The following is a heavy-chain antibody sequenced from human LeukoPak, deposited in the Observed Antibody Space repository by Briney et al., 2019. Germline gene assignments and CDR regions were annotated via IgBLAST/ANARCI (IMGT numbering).Heavy chain of an antibody. CDR2: IYYSGST. J-gene: IGHJ2*01. CDR3: ARHGPGADYYDSSGYYYYWYFDL. D-gene: IGHD3-22*01. CDR1: GGSISSSSYY. V-gene: IGHV4-39*01. Sequence: KPSETLSLTCTVSGGSISSSSYYLGWIRQPPGKGLEWIGSIYYSGSTYYNPSLKSRVTISVDTSKNQFSLKLSSVTAADTAVYYCARHGPGADYYDSSGYYYYWYFDLWGRGTLVTVSS.